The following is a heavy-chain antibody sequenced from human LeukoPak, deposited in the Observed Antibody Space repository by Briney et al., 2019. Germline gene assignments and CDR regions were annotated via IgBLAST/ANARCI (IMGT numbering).Heavy chain of an antibody. D-gene: IGHD6-13*01. V-gene: IGHV3-49*04. CDR3: SSRGYSSTWPYFDY. CDR1: GFTFGDYA. J-gene: IGHJ4*02. CDR2: IRSKAYGGTT. Sequence: PGGSLRLSCTASGFTFGDYAMSWVRQAPGKGLEWVGFIRSKAYGGTTEYAASVKGRFTISRDDSKSIAYLQMHSLKTEDTAVYYCSSRGYSSTWPYFDYWGQGTLVTVSS.